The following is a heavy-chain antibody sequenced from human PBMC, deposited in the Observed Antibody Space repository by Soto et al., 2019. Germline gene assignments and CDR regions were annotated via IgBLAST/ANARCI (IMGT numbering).Heavy chain of an antibody. V-gene: IGHV1-18*01. CDR3: AREGNNWNYEVPDY. CDR2: ISAYNGNT. Sequence: GASVKVSCKASGYTFTSYGTSWVRQAPGQGLEWMGWISAYNGNTNYAQKLQGRVTMTTDTSTSTAYMELRSLRSDDTAVYYCAREGNNWNYEVPDYWGQGTLVTVSS. J-gene: IGHJ4*02. CDR1: GYTFTSYG. D-gene: IGHD1-7*01.